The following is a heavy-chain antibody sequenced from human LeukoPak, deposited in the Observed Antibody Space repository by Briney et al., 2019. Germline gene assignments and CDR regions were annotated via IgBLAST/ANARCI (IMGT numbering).Heavy chain of an antibody. CDR1: GGTFSSYA. CDR3: ARLAYGSDAFDI. J-gene: IGHJ3*02. V-gene: IGHV1-69*13. D-gene: IGHD3-10*01. CDR2: IIPIFGTA. Sequence: ASVKVSCKASGGTFSSYAISWVRQAPGQGLEWMGGIIPIFGTANYAQKFQGRVTITADESTSTAYMELSSLRSEDTAVYYCARLAYGSDAFDIWGQGTMVTVSS.